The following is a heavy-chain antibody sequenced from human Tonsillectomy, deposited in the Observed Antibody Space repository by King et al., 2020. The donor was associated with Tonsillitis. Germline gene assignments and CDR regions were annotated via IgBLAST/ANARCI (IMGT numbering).Heavy chain of an antibody. CDR1: GDSISSSNYF. CDR2: IYYSGST. J-gene: IGHJ4*02. V-gene: IGHV4-39*07. D-gene: IGHD3-10*01. Sequence: QLQESGPGLVKPSETLSLTCTVSGDSISSSNYFWGWIRQPPGKGLEWIGSIYYSGSTYYNSSLKSRVTISVDTSKNQFSLKLSSVTAADTAVYYCARPEGVSASGSYDYWGQGTLVTASS. CDR3: ARPEGVSASGSYDY.